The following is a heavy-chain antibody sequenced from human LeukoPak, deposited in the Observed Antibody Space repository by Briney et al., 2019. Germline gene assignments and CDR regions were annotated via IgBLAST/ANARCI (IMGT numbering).Heavy chain of an antibody. J-gene: IGHJ4*02. CDR1: GVTFSSYS. CDR3: STDQRSVMHFDY. V-gene: IGHV3-48*01. CDR2: ISSSSSAK. D-gene: IGHD2-21*01. Sequence: GGSLRLSCAASGVTFSSYSMNWGRQAPGTGLGWVSYISSSSSAKYYADPLKGRFTISRDNAKNSPFLQRNILGAEATPVYYCSTDQRSVMHFDYWGRGQVVIVSS.